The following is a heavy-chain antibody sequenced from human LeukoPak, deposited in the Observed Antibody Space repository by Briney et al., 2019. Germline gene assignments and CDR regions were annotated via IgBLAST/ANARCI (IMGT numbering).Heavy chain of an antibody. CDR2: INHSGST. Sequence: SETLSLTCAVYGGSFSGYYWSWIRHPPGKGLEWIGEINHSGSTHYNPSLKSRVTISVDTSTNQFSLKRSSVTAADTAVYYCASMGGGGSYSPFDYWGQGTLVTVSS. CDR3: ASMGGGGSYSPFDY. D-gene: IGHD1-26*01. V-gene: IGHV4-34*01. CDR1: GGSFSGYY. J-gene: IGHJ4*02.